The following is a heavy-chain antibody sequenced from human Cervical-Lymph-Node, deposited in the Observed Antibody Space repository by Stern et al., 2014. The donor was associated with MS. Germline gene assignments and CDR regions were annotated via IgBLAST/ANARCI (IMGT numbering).Heavy chain of an antibody. CDR2: ISPGDSET. J-gene: IGHJ4*02. V-gene: IGHV5-51*01. Sequence: EVQLVESGAELIRPGESLKISCKGSGFKVSIYWIAWVRQMTGKGLEWMGIISPGDSETRSSPSFQGQVTMSADKSTSTAYLQWSSLNASDTAMYFCARQTTAWASDVWGQGTLVTVSS. CDR3: ARQTTAWASDV. D-gene: IGHD1-14*01. CDR1: GFKVSIYW.